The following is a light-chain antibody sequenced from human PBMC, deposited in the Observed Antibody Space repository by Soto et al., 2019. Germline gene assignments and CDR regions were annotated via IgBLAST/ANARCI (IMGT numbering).Light chain of an antibody. V-gene: IGKV1-5*01. CDR2: DAS. CDR3: QQYNSYWT. Sequence: DIQMTQSPSTVYASVGDRVTLTCRASQSISSWLAWYQQKPGKAPKLLIYDASSLESGVPSRFSGSGSGTEFTLTISSLQPDDFATYYCQQYNSYWTFGQGTKVDIK. J-gene: IGKJ1*01. CDR1: QSISSW.